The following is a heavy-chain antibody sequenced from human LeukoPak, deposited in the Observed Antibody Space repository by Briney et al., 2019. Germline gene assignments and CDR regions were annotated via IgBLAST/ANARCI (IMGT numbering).Heavy chain of an antibody. Sequence: GGSLRLSCAASGYTFSSYAMSWVRQAPGKGLEWVSAISGSGGSTYYADSVKGRFTISRDNSKNTLYLQMNSLRAEDTSVYYCAKGNWNSRKDYFDYWGQGTLVTVSS. D-gene: IGHD1-7*01. V-gene: IGHV3-23*01. CDR3: AKGNWNSRKDYFDY. J-gene: IGHJ4*02. CDR2: ISGSGGST. CDR1: GYTFSSYA.